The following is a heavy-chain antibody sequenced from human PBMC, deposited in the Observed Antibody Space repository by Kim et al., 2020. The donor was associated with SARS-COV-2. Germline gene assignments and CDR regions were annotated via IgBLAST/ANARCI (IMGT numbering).Heavy chain of an antibody. V-gene: IGHV3-23*01. J-gene: IGHJ3*02. CDR2: ISGSGGST. D-gene: IGHD3-22*01. CDR1: GFTFSSYA. CDR3: AKDLYYDSSGYFPRAFDI. Sequence: GGSLRLSCAASGFTFSSYAMSWVRQAPGKGLEWVSAISGSGGSTYYADSVKGRFTISRDNSKNTLYLQMNSLRAEDTAVYYCAKDLYYDSSGYFPRAFDIWGQGTMVTVSS.